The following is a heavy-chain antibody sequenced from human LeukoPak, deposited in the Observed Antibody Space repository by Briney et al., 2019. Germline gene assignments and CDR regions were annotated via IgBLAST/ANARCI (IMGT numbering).Heavy chain of an antibody. CDR2: ISGSGGST. D-gene: IGHD3-10*01. CDR1: GFTFSSYA. CDR3: AKGSSYGSGSYYNRKYYFDY. Sequence: GGSLSLSCAASGFTFSSYAMSWVRQAPGNGLEWFSAISGSGGSTYYADSVKGRFTISRDNSKNTLYLQMNSLRAEDTAVYYCAKGSSYGSGSYYNRKYYFDYWGQGTLVTVSS. V-gene: IGHV3-23*01. J-gene: IGHJ4*02.